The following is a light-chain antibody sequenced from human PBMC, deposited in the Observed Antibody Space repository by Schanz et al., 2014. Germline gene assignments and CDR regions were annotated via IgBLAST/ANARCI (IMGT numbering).Light chain of an antibody. CDR1: QSVNSIY. J-gene: IGKJ2*01. Sequence: EIVLTQSPGTLSLSPGERATLSCRASQSVNSIYLAWYQQKPGQAPRLLIYSASRRATGIPERFSGSGSGTEFTLTISSLQSEDFAVYYCQQRSNWPPMYTFGQGTKLEIK. CDR2: SAS. V-gene: IGKV3D-20*02. CDR3: QQRSNWPPMYT.